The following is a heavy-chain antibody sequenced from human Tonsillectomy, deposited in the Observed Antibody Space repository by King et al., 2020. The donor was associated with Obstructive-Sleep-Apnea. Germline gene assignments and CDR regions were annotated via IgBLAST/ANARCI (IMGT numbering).Heavy chain of an antibody. Sequence: VQLVESGGGLVKPGGSLRLSCAASGFTFSNAWMSWVRQAPGKGLEWVGRIKSKTDGGTTDYAAPVKGRFTISRDDSKNTLYLQMNSLKTEDTAVDYCTTDPTALLPRYCSSTSCLHYYYYGMDVWGQGTTVTVSS. CDR2: IKSKTDGGTT. CDR1: GFTFSNAW. J-gene: IGHJ6*02. CDR3: TTDPTALLPRYCSSTSCLHYYYYGMDV. D-gene: IGHD2-2*01. V-gene: IGHV3-15*01.